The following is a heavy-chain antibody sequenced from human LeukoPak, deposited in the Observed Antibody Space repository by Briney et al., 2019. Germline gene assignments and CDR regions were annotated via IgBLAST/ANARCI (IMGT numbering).Heavy chain of an antibody. Sequence: SETLSLTCTVSGGSISSSSYYWGWIRQPPGKGLEWIGSIYYSGSTYYNPSLKSRVTISVDTSKNQFSLKLSSVTAADTAVYYCARSRSRSSWHSGTKTNYGMDVWGQGTTVTVSS. CDR1: GGSISSSSYY. D-gene: IGHD6-13*01. J-gene: IGHJ6*02. CDR3: ARSRSRSSWHSGTKTNYGMDV. V-gene: IGHV4-39*01. CDR2: IYYSGST.